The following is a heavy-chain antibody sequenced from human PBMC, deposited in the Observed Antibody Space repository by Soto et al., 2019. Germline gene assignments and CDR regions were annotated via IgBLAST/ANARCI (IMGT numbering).Heavy chain of an antibody. CDR3: ARGPPDGRRSGFYYYMDV. Sequence: SETLSLTCAVYGGSFSGYYWSWIRQPPGKGLEWIGEINHSGSTNYNPSLKSRVTISVDTSKNQFSLKLSSVTAADTAVYYCARGPPDGRRSGFYYYMDVWGKGTTVTVSS. V-gene: IGHV4-34*01. D-gene: IGHD5-12*01. CDR1: GGSFSGYY. J-gene: IGHJ6*03. CDR2: INHSGST.